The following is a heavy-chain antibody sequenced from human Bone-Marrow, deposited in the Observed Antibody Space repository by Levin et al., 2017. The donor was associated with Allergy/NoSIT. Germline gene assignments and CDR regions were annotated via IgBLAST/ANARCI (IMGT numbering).Heavy chain of an antibody. V-gene: IGHV4-30-4*01. CDR1: GGSISSDDYY. J-gene: IGHJ5*02. CDR3: ARESLFESGTYTLGGFDP. Sequence: SETLSLTCTVSGGSISSDDYYWSWIRQPPGKGLEWIGYISNSGSTFYNSSLKSRVDISADVSKNQFFLRLNSVTAADTAVYYCARESLFESGTYTLGGFDPWGQGILVTVSS. D-gene: IGHD3-10*01. CDR2: ISNSGST.